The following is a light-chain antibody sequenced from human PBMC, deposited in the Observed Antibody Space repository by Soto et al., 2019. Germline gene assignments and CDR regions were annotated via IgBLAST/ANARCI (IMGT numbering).Light chain of an antibody. CDR2: VNN. CDR1: YSNIDNNF. J-gene: IGLJ2*01. V-gene: IGLV1-51*01. Sequence: QSVLTQPPSVSAAPGQTVTITCSGTYSNIDNNFVSWYQQLPGTAPRLLIYVNNKRPSGISDRFSGSKPGTSATLDITGLQTGDEADYYCGTWDHSLGEVVFGGGTKLTVL. CDR3: GTWDHSLGEVV.